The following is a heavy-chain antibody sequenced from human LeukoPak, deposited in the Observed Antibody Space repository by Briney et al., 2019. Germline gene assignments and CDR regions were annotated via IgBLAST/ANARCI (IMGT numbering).Heavy chain of an antibody. D-gene: IGHD3-9*01. CDR1: GFTFSDYY. Sequence: GSLRLSCAASGFTFSDYYMSWIRQAPGKGLEWIGSIYYSGSTYYNPSLKSRVTISVDTSKNQFSLKLSSVTAADTAVYYCARWSNYDILTGYYILDYWGQGTLVTVSS. CDR3: ARWSNYDILTGYYILDY. V-gene: IGHV4-38-2*01. J-gene: IGHJ4*02. CDR2: IYYSGST.